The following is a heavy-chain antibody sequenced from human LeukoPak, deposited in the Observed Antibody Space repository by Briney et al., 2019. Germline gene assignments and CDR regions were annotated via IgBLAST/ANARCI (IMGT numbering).Heavy chain of an antibody. V-gene: IGHV1-18*01. CDR1: GYTFTSYG. CDR3: ARCMPAGTPFDY. Sequence: ASVKVFRKASGYTFTSYGIIWVRQAPGQGLEGMGWISAYNGTTNYEQKLRGRVSMTTDTSTSRAYMELRSLTSDDTAVYYCARCMPAGTPFDYWGQGTLVTVSS. J-gene: IGHJ4*02. CDR2: ISAYNGTT. D-gene: IGHD6-13*01.